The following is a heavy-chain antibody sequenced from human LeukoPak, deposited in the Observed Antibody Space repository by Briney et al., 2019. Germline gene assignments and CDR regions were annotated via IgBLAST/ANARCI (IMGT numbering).Heavy chain of an antibody. V-gene: IGHV3-9*01. CDR1: GFTFDDYA. D-gene: IGHD3-3*01. CDR3: AKDRDQKYYDFWSGYLHYYYYNMDV. CDR2: ISWNSGSI. J-gene: IGHJ6*03. Sequence: GGSLTLSCAASGFTFDDYAMHWVRQAPGKGLEWVSGISWNSGSIGYADSVKGRFTISRDNAKNSLYLQINSLRAEDTALYYCAKDRDQKYYDFWSGYLHYYYYNMDVWGKGTTVTVSS.